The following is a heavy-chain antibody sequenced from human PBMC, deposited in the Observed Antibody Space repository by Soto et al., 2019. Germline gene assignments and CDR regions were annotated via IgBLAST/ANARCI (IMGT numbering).Heavy chain of an antibody. CDR3: ARKWFGEPHKFDY. CDR1: GGSISSTSW. J-gene: IGHJ4*02. CDR2: IHHDGSS. Sequence: QVQLQESGPGLVKPSGTLSLTCAVSGGSISSTSWWSWVRQPPGKGLEWIGEIHHDGSSNYNPSLKSRFTISVDKSKNQFSLKVNSVTAADTAVYYWARKWFGEPHKFDYWGQGALVTVSS. V-gene: IGHV4-4*02. D-gene: IGHD3-10*01.